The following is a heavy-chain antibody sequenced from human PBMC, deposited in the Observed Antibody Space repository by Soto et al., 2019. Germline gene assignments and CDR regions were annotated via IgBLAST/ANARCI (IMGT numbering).Heavy chain of an antibody. CDR3: ARGMRLVDDAFDI. CDR1: GYTFTSYA. J-gene: IGHJ3*02. V-gene: IGHV1-18*01. Sequence: ASVKVSCKASGYTFTSYAMHWVRQAPGQGLEWMGWISAYNGNTNYAQKLQGRVTMTTDTSTSTAYMELRSLRSDDTAVYYCARGMRLVDDAFDIWGQGTMVTVSS. CDR2: ISAYNGNT. D-gene: IGHD6-19*01.